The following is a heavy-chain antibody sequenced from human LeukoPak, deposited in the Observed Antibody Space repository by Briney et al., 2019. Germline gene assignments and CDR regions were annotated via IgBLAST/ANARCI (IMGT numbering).Heavy chain of an antibody. CDR1: GYSISSGYY. J-gene: IGHJ4*02. CDR2: ICHSGST. CDR3: ARDRRYCSGGSCYPGYFDY. V-gene: IGHV4-38-2*02. Sequence: SETLSLTCTVSGYSISSGYYWGWILQPTGKGLEWIGSICHSGSTYYNPSLKSRVTISVDTSKNQFSLKLSSVTAADTAVYYCARDRRYCSGGSCYPGYFDYWGQGTLVTVSP. D-gene: IGHD2-15*01.